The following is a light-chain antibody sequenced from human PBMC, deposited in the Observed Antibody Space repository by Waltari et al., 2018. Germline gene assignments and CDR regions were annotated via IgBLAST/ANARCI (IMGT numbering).Light chain of an antibody. CDR3: QHYDRSPPRVT. Sequence: EIVLTQSPDTLSLSPGEKVTLSCRASENIDSTHLAWYQQKPVQAPRLLIFGASSRATGIPDRFSGGGSGTDFSLTIGRLEPEDLAVYYCQHYDRSPPRVTFGGGTKVEI. CDR1: ENIDSTH. CDR2: GAS. V-gene: IGKV3-20*01. J-gene: IGKJ4*01.